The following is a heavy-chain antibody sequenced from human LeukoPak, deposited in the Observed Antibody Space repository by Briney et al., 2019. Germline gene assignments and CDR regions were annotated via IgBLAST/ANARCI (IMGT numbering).Heavy chain of an antibody. CDR3: ARDRYCSSTSCLYGMDV. Sequence: GGSLRLSCAASGFTFSSYTMNWVRQAPGKGLEWVSSISSSNYYIYYTGSVKGRFTISRDNAENSLYLQMNSLRAEDTAVYYCARDRYCSSTSCLYGMDVWGQGTTVTVSS. J-gene: IGHJ6*02. V-gene: IGHV3-21*01. D-gene: IGHD2-2*01. CDR1: GFTFSSYT. CDR2: ISSSNYYI.